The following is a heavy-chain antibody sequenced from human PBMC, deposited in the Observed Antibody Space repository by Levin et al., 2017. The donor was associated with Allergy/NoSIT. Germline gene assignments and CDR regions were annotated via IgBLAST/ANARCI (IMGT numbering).Heavy chain of an antibody. CDR2: INTNTGNP. J-gene: IGHJ4*02. V-gene: IGHV7-4-1*02. CDR1: GYTFTTFA. Sequence: VASVKVSCKASGYTFTTFAMNWVRQAPGQGLEWMGWINTNTGNPAYAQGFTGRFVFSLDTSVSTAYLQISSLKAEDTAVYYCARVGDLGTKDLDYWGQGTLVTVSS. CDR3: ARVGDLGTKDLDY. D-gene: IGHD2-2*01.